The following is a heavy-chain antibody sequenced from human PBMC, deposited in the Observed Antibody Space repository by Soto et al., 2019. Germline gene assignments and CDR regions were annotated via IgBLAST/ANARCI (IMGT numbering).Heavy chain of an antibody. CDR1: GFTFSSYG. CDR2: ISYDGSNK. D-gene: IGHD2-2*01. CDR3: AKGKYQVLACRLDY. Sequence: QVQLVESGGGVVQPGRSLRLSCAASGFTFSSYGMHWVRQAPGKGLEWVAVISYDGSNKYYADSVKGRFTISRDNSKNTLYLQMNSLRAEDRAVCYCAKGKYQVLACRLDYWGQGTLVTVSS. V-gene: IGHV3-30*18. J-gene: IGHJ4*02.